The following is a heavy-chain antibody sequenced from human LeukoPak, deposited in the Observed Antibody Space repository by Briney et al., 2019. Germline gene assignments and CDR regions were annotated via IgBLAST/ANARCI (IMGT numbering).Heavy chain of an antibody. D-gene: IGHD6-19*01. CDR3: AKSGPVAGYYYFDY. J-gene: IGHJ4*02. Sequence: GGSLRLSCAASGFTFSSYGMHWVRQAPGKGLEWVAFIRYDGSNKYYADPVKGRFTISRDNSKNTLYLQMNSLRAEDTAVYYCAKSGPVAGYYYFDYWGQGTLVTVSS. V-gene: IGHV3-30*02. CDR1: GFTFSSYG. CDR2: IRYDGSNK.